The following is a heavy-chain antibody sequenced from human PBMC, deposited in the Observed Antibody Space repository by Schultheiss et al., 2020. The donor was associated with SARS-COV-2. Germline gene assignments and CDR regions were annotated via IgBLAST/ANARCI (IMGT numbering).Heavy chain of an antibody. CDR2: ISGSGGST. J-gene: IGHJ4*02. D-gene: IGHD1-7*01. CDR3: AKDLTGTRFFDY. V-gene: IGHV3-23*01. Sequence: GESLKISCAASGFTFSSYAMSWVRQAPGKGLEWVSAISGSGGSTYYADSVKGRFTISRDNSKNTLYLQMNSLRAEDTAVYYCAKDLTGTRFFDYWGQGTLVTVSS. CDR1: GFTFSSYA.